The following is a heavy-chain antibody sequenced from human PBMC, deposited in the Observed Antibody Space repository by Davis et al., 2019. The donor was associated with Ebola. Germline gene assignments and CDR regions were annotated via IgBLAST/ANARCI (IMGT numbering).Heavy chain of an antibody. V-gene: IGHV3-23*01. CDR2: ISGSGGST. Sequence: GGSLRLSCAASGFILSRNWMTWVRQAPGKGLEWVSAISGSGGSTYYAGSVKGRFTVSRDNSKKTMYLQMNSLRAEDTAVYYCARSGLSFGVVKYHYGMDVWGKGTTVTVSS. D-gene: IGHD3-3*01. CDR1: GFILSRNW. J-gene: IGHJ6*04. CDR3: ARSGLSFGVVKYHYGMDV.